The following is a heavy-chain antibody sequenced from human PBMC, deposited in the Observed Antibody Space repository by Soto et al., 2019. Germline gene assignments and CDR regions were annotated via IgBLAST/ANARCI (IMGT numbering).Heavy chain of an antibody. CDR1: GGSFSGYQ. D-gene: IGHD3-10*01. J-gene: IGHJ6*03. V-gene: IGHV4-34*01. Sequence: QVQLQQWGAGLLKPSETLSLTCAVYGGSFSGYQWSWIRQTPGKGLEWIGEINDSGNINYNPSLKNRVTILLDTPKKQISQKLSSVTAADSAVYYCARGLLLWFGELSRRGGYYYYMDVWGKGTTVTVSS. CDR3: ARGLLLWFGELSRRGGYYYYMDV. CDR2: INDSGNI.